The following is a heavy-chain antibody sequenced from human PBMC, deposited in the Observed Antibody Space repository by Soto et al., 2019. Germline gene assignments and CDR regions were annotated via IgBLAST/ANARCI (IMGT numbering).Heavy chain of an antibody. CDR2: ISYDGSNK. D-gene: IGHD6-13*01. CDR1: GFTFSSYA. Sequence: QVQLVESGGGVVQPGRSLRLSCAASGFTFSSYAMHWVRQAPGKGLEWVAVISYDGSNKYYADSVKGRFTISRDNSKNTVYLQINSLRAEDTAVYYCARSEAAAGKPFDYWGQGTLVTVSS. CDR3: ARSEAAAGKPFDY. J-gene: IGHJ4*02. V-gene: IGHV3-30-3*01.